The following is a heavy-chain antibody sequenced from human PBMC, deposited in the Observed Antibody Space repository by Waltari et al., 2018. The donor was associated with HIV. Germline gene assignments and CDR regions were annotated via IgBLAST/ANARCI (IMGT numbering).Heavy chain of an antibody. Sequence: EVQLVESGGGVVRPGGSLRLSCAASGFTFDAYGVSWVRQAPGKGLEWVSGINWNGGSTGYADSVKGRFTISRDNAKNSLYLQMNSLRAEDTALYHCARHRGSSWVNWFDPWGQGTLVTVSS. D-gene: IGHD6-13*01. V-gene: IGHV3-20*01. J-gene: IGHJ5*02. CDR3: ARHRGSSWVNWFDP. CDR1: GFTFDAYG. CDR2: INWNGGST.